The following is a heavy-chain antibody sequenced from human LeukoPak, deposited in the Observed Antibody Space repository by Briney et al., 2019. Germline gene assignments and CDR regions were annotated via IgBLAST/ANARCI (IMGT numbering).Heavy chain of an antibody. Sequence: PGGSLRLSCAATGFTFDDYTMHWVRQAPGKGLEWVSLISWDGGSTHYADSVKGRFTISRDNSKNSLYLQMNSLRTEDTALYYCGKGNYYDSSGYYTTYWGQGTLVTVSS. CDR2: ISWDGGST. D-gene: IGHD3-22*01. CDR1: GFTFDDYT. V-gene: IGHV3-43*01. CDR3: GKGNYYDSSGYYTTY. J-gene: IGHJ4*02.